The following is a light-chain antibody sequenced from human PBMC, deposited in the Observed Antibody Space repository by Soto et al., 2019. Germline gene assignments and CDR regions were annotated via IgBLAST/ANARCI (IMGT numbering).Light chain of an antibody. CDR1: SSNIGAGYD. CDR3: QSYDGTLSGSYV. J-gene: IGLJ1*01. V-gene: IGLV1-40*01. Sequence: QSVLTQPPSVSGAPGQRVTSSCTGSSSNIGAGYDVHWYQQLPGTAPKLIIYGTTNRPSGVPDRFSGSKSGTSASLAITGLQAEDEADYYCQSYDGTLSGSYVFGIGTKSPS. CDR2: GTT.